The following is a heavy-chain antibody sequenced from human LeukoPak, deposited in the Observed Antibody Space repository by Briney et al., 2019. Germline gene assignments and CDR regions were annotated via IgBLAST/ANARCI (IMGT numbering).Heavy chain of an antibody. D-gene: IGHD2-2*01. CDR2: ISGSGGST. Sequence: PGGSLRLSCAASGFTFSSYAMSWVRQAPGKGLEWVSAISGSGGSTYYADSVKGRFTISRDNSKNTLYLQMNSLRAEDTAVYYCARDRHHIVVVPAAMGLFDYWGQGTLVTVSS. CDR3: ARDRHHIVVVPAAMGLFDY. CDR1: GFTFSSYA. J-gene: IGHJ4*02. V-gene: IGHV3-23*01.